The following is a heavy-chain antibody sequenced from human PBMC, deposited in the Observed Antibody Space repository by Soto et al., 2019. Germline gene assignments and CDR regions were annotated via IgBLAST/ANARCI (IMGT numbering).Heavy chain of an antibody. CDR2: IIPIFGTA. Sequence: QSGAEVKKPGSSVKVSCXAXGGTFSSYSINWVRQAPGQGLAWMGEIIPIFGTANYAQKFQGRVTITADESTSTAYMELSSLRSEDTAVYYCARDGGRHSGGIDYWGQGTLVTVSS. V-gene: IGHV1-69*01. CDR3: ARDGGRHSGGIDY. CDR1: GGTFSSYS. J-gene: IGHJ4*02. D-gene: IGHD1-26*01.